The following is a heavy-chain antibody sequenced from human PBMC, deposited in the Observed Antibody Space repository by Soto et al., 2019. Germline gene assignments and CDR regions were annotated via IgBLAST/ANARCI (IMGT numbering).Heavy chain of an antibody. CDR2: INHSGST. Sequence: ASETLSLPCAVYGGTFSGYYWSWIRQPPGKGLEWIGEINHSGSTNYIPSLKSRVTISVDTSKNQFSLKLSSVTAADTAVYYCARGSRGYSYGYAYYFDYWGQGTLGTVSS. J-gene: IGHJ4*02. CDR3: ARGSRGYSYGYAYYFDY. D-gene: IGHD5-18*01. CDR1: GGTFSGYY. V-gene: IGHV4-34*01.